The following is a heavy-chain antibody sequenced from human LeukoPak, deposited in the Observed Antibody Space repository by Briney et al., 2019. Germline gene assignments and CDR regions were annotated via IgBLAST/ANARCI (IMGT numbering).Heavy chain of an antibody. J-gene: IGHJ3*02. D-gene: IGHD3-22*01. V-gene: IGHV4-61*02. CDR3: ARGPYSYDSSGAFDI. CDR1: GGSISSGSYY. Sequence: SETLSLTCSVSGGSISSGSYYWSWIRQPAGKGLEWIGRISSSGSTNYNPSLKSRVTISVDTSKNQFSLKLSSVTAADTAVYFCARGPYSYDSSGAFDIWGQGTMVTVSS. CDR2: ISSSGST.